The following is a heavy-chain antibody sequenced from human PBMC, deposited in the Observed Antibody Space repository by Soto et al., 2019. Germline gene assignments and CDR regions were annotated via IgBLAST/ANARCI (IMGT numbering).Heavy chain of an antibody. CDR1: GYTFTSYY. D-gene: IGHD2-2*01. CDR3: ARSPSLFIDY. V-gene: IGHV1-46*03. CDR2: INPSGGST. J-gene: IGHJ4*02. Sequence: ASVKVSCKASGYTFTSYYMHWVRQAPGQGLEWMGTINPSGGSTSYAQKFQGRVTMTRDTSTSTAYMELSSLRSEDTAVYYCARSPSLFIDYWGQGTLVTVSS.